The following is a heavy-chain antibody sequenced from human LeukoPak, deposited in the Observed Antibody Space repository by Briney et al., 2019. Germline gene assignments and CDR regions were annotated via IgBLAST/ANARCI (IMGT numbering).Heavy chain of an antibody. CDR2: INPDSGGT. Sequence: ASVKVSCKASGYTFTGYYMHWVRQAPGQGLEWMGRINPDSGGTNYAQKFQGRVTMTRDTSINTAYMGLSGLRSDDTAVYYCARDYGYYDRSGYCYESGGFDPWGQGTPVTVSS. CDR1: GYTFTGYY. D-gene: IGHD3-22*01. J-gene: IGHJ5*02. V-gene: IGHV1-2*06. CDR3: ARDYGYYDRSGYCYESGGFDP.